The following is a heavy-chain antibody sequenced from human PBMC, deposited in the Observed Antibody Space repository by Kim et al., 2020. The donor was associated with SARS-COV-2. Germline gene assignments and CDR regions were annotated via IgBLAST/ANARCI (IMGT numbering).Heavy chain of an antibody. CDR3: ARGDQGYCGSNSCDADVLPI. CDR1: GFTFSNYA. D-gene: IGHD2-2*01. J-gene: IGHJ3*02. V-gene: IGHV3-30*04. CDR2: MSNDGSSK. Sequence: GGSLRLSCAASGFTFSNYAMHWVRQAPGKGLEWVSVMSNDGSSKSFADSVKGRFTISRDNSKNTLSLQMNSLRVEDTAVYYCARGDQGYCGSNSCDADVLPIWGHGAMVTASS.